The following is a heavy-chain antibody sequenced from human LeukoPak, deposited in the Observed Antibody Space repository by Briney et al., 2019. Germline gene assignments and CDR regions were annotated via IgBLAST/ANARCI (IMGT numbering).Heavy chain of an antibody. D-gene: IGHD3-10*01. Sequence: GGSLRLSCAASGFTFSSFGMNWVRQAPGKGLEWVSYISDSSTLTHYADSVKGRFTISRDNAKNSLSLQLNSLRDEDTAVYFCAKVIRGGYGMDVWGQGTTVTVSS. CDR3: AKVIRGGYGMDV. V-gene: IGHV3-48*02. CDR2: ISDSSTLT. CDR1: GFTFSSFG. J-gene: IGHJ6*02.